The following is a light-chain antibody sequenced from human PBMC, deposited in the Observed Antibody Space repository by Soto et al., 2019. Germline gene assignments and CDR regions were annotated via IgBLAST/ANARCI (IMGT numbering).Light chain of an antibody. V-gene: IGKV3-15*01. CDR3: QQYNSYLYT. CDR1: QGIGST. J-gene: IGKJ2*01. Sequence: EIVMTQSPATLSVSPGEGATLSCRASQGIGSTLAWYQQKPGQTPRLLIYGASTRATGVPARFSGSASGTEFTLTISSLQPDDFATYYCQQYNSYLYTFGQGTKLEIK. CDR2: GAS.